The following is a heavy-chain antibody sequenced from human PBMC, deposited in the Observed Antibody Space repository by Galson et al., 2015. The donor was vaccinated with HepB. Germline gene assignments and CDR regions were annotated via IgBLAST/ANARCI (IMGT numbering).Heavy chain of an antibody. CDR3: AREGPSVVVVAFTH. Sequence: SVKVSCKASGDTFRSYSISWVRQAPGQRLEWMGRIIPVLGTADHSQRFQGRVTITADEPTSTVYMELRSLRSDDTAVYYCAREGPSVVVVAFTHWGQGTLVTVSS. V-gene: IGHV1-69*08. D-gene: IGHD2-15*01. CDR1: GDTFRSYS. CDR2: IIPVLGTA. J-gene: IGHJ4*02.